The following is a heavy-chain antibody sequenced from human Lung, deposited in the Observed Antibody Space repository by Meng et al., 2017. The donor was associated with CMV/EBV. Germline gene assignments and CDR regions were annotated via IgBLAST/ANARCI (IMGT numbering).Heavy chain of an antibody. J-gene: IGHJ4*02. CDR3: ARRGSTWFVDD. CDR2: IYPGDSDT. V-gene: IGHV5-51*01. D-gene: IGHD3-10*01. Sequence: GGSXRLXCKGSGYNFDNYWIGWVRQMPGKGLEWMGLIYPGDSDTRYSPAFQGQVTISADKSISTAYLQWSGLKASDTAMYYCARRGSTWFVDDWGQGTLVTVSS. CDR1: GYNFDNYW.